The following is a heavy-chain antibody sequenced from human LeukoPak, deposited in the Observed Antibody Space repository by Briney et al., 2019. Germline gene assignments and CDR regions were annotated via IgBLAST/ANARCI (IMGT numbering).Heavy chain of an antibody. Sequence: GESLKISCKGSGYSFTSYWIGWVRQMPGKGLEWMAIIYPSDSDTKYSPSFQGQVTISVDKSISTAYLQWSSLKASDSAMYYCARLGYSGYDPFDYWGQGTLVTVSS. V-gene: IGHV5-51*01. D-gene: IGHD5-12*01. CDR3: ARLGYSGYDPFDY. CDR1: GYSFTSYW. CDR2: IYPSDSDT. J-gene: IGHJ4*02.